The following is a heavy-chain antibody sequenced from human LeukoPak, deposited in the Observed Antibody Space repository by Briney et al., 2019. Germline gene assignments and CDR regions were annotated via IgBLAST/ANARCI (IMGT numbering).Heavy chain of an antibody. J-gene: IGHJ4*02. CDR2: ISGSGGST. CDR1: GFTFSSYA. V-gene: IGHV3-23*01. Sequence: PPGGSLRLSCAASGFTFSSYAMSWVRQAPGKGLEWVPAISGSGGSTYYADSVKGRFTISRDNSKNTLYLQMNSLRAEDTAVYYCAKDLPPNSGSYLFDYWGQGTLVTVSS. D-gene: IGHD1-26*01. CDR3: AKDLPPNSGSYLFDY.